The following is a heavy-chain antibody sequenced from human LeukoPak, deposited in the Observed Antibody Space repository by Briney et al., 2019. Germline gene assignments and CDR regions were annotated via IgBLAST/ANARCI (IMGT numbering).Heavy chain of an antibody. CDR3: ARGLGANPPGGY. Sequence: SETLSLTCTVSGGSIRSSYYYWGWIRQPPGKGLEWIGSIYDSGSTYYNPSLKSRVTISVDTSKNQFSLKLNSVTATDTAVYYCARGLGANPPGGYWGQGTLVTVSS. CDR2: IYDSGST. CDR1: GGSIRSSYYY. J-gene: IGHJ4*02. V-gene: IGHV4-39*01. D-gene: IGHD1-26*01.